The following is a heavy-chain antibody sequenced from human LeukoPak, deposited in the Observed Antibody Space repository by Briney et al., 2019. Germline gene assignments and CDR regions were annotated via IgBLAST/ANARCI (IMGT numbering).Heavy chain of an antibody. V-gene: IGHV4-59*08. D-gene: IGHD3-10*01. CDR2: SYYTGST. Sequence: SETLSLTCTVSGGSITNYHWSWIRQPPGKGLEWIGYSYYTGSTNYNPSLKSRVTVSVAASKTQFSLRLSSVTASDTAVYYCARLTSGTLGGFDSWGQGTLVTVSS. CDR1: GGSITNYH. J-gene: IGHJ4*02. CDR3: ARLTSGTLGGFDS.